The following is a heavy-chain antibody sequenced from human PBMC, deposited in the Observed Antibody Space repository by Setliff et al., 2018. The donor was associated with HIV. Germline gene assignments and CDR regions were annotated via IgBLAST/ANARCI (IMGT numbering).Heavy chain of an antibody. CDR3: ARVVMTTTYY. CDR2: THSSGSS. CDR1: GGSFSSGQYY. V-gene: IGHV4-61*09. D-gene: IGHD2-21*02. J-gene: IGHJ4*02. Sequence: KTSETLSLTCTVSGGSFSSGQYYWTWIRQPAGKGLEWIGHTHSSGSSRYTPSLESRVTISVDPSKNQFSLKVSSVTAADTAVYYCARVVMTTTYYWGQGTLVTVSS.